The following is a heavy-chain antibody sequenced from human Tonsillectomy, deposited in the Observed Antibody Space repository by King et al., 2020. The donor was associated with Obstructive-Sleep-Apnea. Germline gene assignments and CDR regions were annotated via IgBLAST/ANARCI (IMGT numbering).Heavy chain of an antibody. CDR2: IYYSGST. Sequence: PLQESGPGLVKPSETLSLTCSVSGGSISTYYWSWIRQPPGKGLEWIGYIYYSGSTNYNPSLKSRVTMSVDTSKNQFSLKLRSVTAADTAIYYCARQWVVTATLDYWGQGTLVTVSS. V-gene: IGHV4-59*08. CDR3: ARQWVVTATLDY. J-gene: IGHJ4*02. D-gene: IGHD2-21*02. CDR1: GGSISTYY.